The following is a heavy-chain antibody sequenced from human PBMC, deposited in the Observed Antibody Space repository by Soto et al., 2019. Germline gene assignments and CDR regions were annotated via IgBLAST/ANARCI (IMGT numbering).Heavy chain of an antibody. J-gene: IGHJ4*02. CDR3: ARDNGITIFGVVIIQGFDY. CDR1: GYTFTSYG. D-gene: IGHD3-3*01. V-gene: IGHV1-18*01. CDR2: ISAYNGKT. Sequence: GASVKVSCKASGYTFTSYGISWVRQAPGQGLDWMGWISAYNGKTNYAQKLQGRVTMTTDTSTSTAYMELRSLRSDDTAVYYCARDNGITIFGVVIIQGFDYWGQGTLVTVSS.